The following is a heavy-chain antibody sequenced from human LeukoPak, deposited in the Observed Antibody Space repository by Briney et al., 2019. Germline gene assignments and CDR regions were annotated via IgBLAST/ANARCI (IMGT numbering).Heavy chain of an antibody. Sequence: GGTLRLSCAASGFTFSSYGMSWVRQAPGKGLEWVAFISYDGSNKYYADSVKGRFTISRDNSKNTLYLQMNSLRAEDTAVYYCARVVVATIVYYYYYYMDVWGKGTTVTISS. J-gene: IGHJ6*03. CDR2: ISYDGSNK. D-gene: IGHD5-12*01. CDR1: GFTFSSYG. CDR3: ARVVVATIVYYYYYYMDV. V-gene: IGHV3-30*03.